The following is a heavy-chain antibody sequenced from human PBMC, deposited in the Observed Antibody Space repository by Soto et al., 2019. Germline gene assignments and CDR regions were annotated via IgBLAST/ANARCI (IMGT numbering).Heavy chain of an antibody. CDR1: GYTFTSYG. CDR2: ISAYNGNT. V-gene: IGHV1-18*04. D-gene: IGHD3-3*01. J-gene: IGHJ6*02. CDR3: AREGGYYDFWSGYLKYYYYYGMDV. Sequence: QVQLVQSGAEVKKPGASVKVSCKASGYTFTSYGISWVRQAPGQGLEWMGWISAYNGNTNYAQKPQSRATMTTDAATSTDYMELRSLSSDDTAVYYCAREGGYYDFWSGYLKYYYYYGMDVWGQGTTVTVSS.